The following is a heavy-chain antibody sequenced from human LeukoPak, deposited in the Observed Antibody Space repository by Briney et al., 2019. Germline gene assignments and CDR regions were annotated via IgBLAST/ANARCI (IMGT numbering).Heavy chain of an antibody. CDR2: ISAYNGNT. J-gene: IGHJ4*02. CDR1: GYTFTSYG. Sequence: ASAKASCKASGYTFTSYGISWVRQAPGQGLEWMGWISAYNGNTNYAQKLQGRVTMTTDTSTSTAYMELRSLRSDDTAVYYCARDISVVPAAIRSDYWGQGTLVTVSS. V-gene: IGHV1-18*01. D-gene: IGHD2-2*01. CDR3: ARDISVVPAAIRSDY.